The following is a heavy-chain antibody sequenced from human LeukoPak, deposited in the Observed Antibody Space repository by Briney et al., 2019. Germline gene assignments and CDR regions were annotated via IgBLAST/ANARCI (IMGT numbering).Heavy chain of an antibody. CDR1: GFTFSSYE. Sequence: PGRSLRLSCAVSGFTFSSYEMNWVRQAPGKGLEWVSYISSSGSTIYYAVSVKGRFTISRDNAKNSLYLQMNSLRAEDTAVYYCARDDPYYEILTGYYRGYYFGYWGQGTLVTVSS. V-gene: IGHV3-48*03. CDR3: ARDDPYYEILTGYYRGYYFGY. J-gene: IGHJ4*02. CDR2: ISSSGSTI. D-gene: IGHD3-9*01.